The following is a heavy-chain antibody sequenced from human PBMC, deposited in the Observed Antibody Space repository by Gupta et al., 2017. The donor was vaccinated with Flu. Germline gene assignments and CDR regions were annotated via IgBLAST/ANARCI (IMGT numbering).Heavy chain of an antibody. Sequence: EVQLVESGGGLVKPGGSLRLSCAASGFTFSSYSLNWVLQAPGKGLEWGSSISSSSSYIYYADSVKGRFTISRDNAKNSLYLQMNSLRAEDTAVYYCARESTAFYDSLTGYYSVAYYFDYWGQGTLVTVSS. CDR2: ISSSSSYI. CDR3: ARESTAFYDSLTGYYSVAYYFDY. J-gene: IGHJ4*02. D-gene: IGHD3-9*01. V-gene: IGHV3-21*01. CDR1: GFTFSSYS.